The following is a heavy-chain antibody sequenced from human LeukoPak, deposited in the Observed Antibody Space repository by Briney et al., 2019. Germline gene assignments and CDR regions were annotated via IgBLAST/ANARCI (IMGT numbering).Heavy chain of an antibody. CDR3: EREAQDYYGSGSSNYYYYMDV. Sequence: SETPSLTCTVSGGSISSYYWSWMRQPPGKGLEWIGYIYYSGSTNYNPSLRSRVTISVDTSKNQFSLKLSSVTAADTAVYYCEREAQDYYGSGSSNYYYYMDVWGKGTTVTVSS. J-gene: IGHJ6*03. D-gene: IGHD3-10*01. V-gene: IGHV4-59*01. CDR1: GGSISSYY. CDR2: IYYSGST.